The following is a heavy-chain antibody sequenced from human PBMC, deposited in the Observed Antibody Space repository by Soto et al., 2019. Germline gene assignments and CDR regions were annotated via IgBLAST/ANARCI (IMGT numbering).Heavy chain of an antibody. CDR3: GRAHLGSDRYTLELFDP. V-gene: IGHV6-1*01. J-gene: IGHJ5*02. D-gene: IGHD1-7*01. CDR1: GDXVSSNSCT. CDR2: TYYRSKWYN. Sequence: PXQXLSLTCAISGDXVSSNSCTWNWIRQSPSRGLEWLGRTYYRSKWYNDYAVSVKSRITINPDTSKNQFSLQLTSVTPEDTPVYYCGRAHLGSDRYTLELFDPWGQGTLVTVSS.